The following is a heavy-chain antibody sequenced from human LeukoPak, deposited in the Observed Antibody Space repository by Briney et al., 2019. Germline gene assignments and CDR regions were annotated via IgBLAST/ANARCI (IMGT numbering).Heavy chain of an antibody. J-gene: IGHJ5*02. CDR1: GFTFSGYW. V-gene: IGHV3-74*03. CDR2: IYEDGSTT. D-gene: IGHD3-10*01. Sequence: GGGPRLSCAASGFTFSGYWMRTGRHWPGKGLGCGSRIYEDGSTTTYADSVKGRFTISRDNAKNTLHLQMNSLRAEDTAVYYCARGVPPCFDPWGQGTLVTVSS. CDR3: ARGVPPCFDP.